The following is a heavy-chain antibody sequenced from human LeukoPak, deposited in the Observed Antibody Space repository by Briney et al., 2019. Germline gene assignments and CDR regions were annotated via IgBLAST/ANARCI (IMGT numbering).Heavy chain of an antibody. CDR3: ARIITDPDAFDI. D-gene: IGHD3-10*01. CDR1: GGSVSSGSYY. Sequence: SETLSLTCTVSGGSVSSGSYYWSWIRQPPGKGLEWIGYIYYSGSTNYNPSLKSRVTISVDTSKNQFSLKLSFVTAADTAVYYCARIITDPDAFDIWGQGTMVTVSS. CDR2: IYYSGST. J-gene: IGHJ3*02. V-gene: IGHV4-61*01.